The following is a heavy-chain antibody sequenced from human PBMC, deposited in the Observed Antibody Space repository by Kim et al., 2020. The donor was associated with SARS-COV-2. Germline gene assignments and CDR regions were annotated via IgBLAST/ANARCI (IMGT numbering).Heavy chain of an antibody. V-gene: IGHV4-39*01. Sequence: SETLSLTCTVSGGSISSSSYYWGWIRQPPGKGLEWIGSIYYSGSTYYNPSLKSRVTISVDTSKNQFSLKLSSVTAADTAVYYCARFRPVYCSGGSCYRNWFDPWGQGTLVTVSS. D-gene: IGHD2-15*01. CDR2: IYYSGST. J-gene: IGHJ5*02. CDR3: ARFRPVYCSGGSCYRNWFDP. CDR1: GGSISSSSYY.